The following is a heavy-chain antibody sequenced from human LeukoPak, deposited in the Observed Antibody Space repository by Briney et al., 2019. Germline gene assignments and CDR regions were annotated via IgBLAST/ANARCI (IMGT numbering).Heavy chain of an antibody. Sequence: SQTLSLTXTVSGGSISSGDYYWSWIRQPPGKGLEWIGYIYYSGSTYYNPSLKSRVTISVDTSKNQFSLKLNSVTAADTAVYYCARVGAANHDAFDIWGQGTMVTVSS. CDR1: GGSISSGDYY. CDR3: ARVGAANHDAFDI. J-gene: IGHJ3*02. D-gene: IGHD1-26*01. CDR2: IYYSGST. V-gene: IGHV4-30-4*08.